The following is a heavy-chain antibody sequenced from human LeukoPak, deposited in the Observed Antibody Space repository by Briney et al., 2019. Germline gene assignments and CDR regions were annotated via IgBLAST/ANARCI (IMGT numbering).Heavy chain of an antibody. CDR2: INPSDGVT. V-gene: IGHV1-46*01. CDR3: ARERSGGHFDF. Sequence: GASVKVSCKASGYTFTSYHMHWVRQAPGQGHEWMGIINPSDGVTVYAQKFQGRVTMTRDTSTSTVYMDLNSLKSEDMAVYYCARERSGGHFDFWGQGTLVTVSS. D-gene: IGHD2-15*01. CDR1: GYTFTSYH. J-gene: IGHJ4*02.